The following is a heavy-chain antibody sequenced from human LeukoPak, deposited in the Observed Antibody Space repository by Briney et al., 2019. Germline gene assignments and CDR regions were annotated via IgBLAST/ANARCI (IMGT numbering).Heavy chain of an antibody. CDR1: GYTFTSYG. D-gene: IGHD3-10*01. J-gene: IGHJ6*02. CDR2: INTYNGNT. V-gene: IGHV1-18*01. CDR3: ARDAPGLAYYYGLDV. Sequence: ASVNVSCKASGYTFTSYGISWVRQAPGQGLEWMGWINTYNGNTHYAQKLQGRVTMTTDTATSTAYMELRSLRSDDTAAYYCARDAPGLAYYYGLDVWGQGTTVTVSS.